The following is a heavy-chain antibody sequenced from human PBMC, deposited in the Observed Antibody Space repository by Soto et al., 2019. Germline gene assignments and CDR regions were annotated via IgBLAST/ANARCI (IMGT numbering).Heavy chain of an antibody. J-gene: IGHJ4*01. D-gene: IGHD6-13*01. V-gene: IGHV3-48*03. CDR2: ISSSGSSI. CDR3: ARRAAAAGTGFDY. Sequence: GGSLRLSCAASGFTFGSHEMNWVRQAPGKGLEWVSYISSSGSSIYYADSVKGRFTISRDNAKKSLYLQMKGLRAEDTAVYYCARRAAAAGTGFDYWGQGTLVTV. CDR1: GFTFGSHE.